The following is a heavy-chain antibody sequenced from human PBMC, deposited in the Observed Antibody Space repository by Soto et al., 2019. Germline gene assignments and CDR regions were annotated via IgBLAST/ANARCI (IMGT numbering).Heavy chain of an antibody. Sequence: GGSLRLSCAASGFNFGPFWMHWVRQAPGKGLVWVSHINSDGSTIVYADSVKGRFTISRDNAKNTLYLQMSSLRVEDTAIYFCVRDRGYPDSFDVWGPGTMVTVSS. J-gene: IGHJ3*01. CDR2: INSDGSTI. CDR3: VRDRGYPDSFDV. D-gene: IGHD3-10*01. V-gene: IGHV3-74*01. CDR1: GFNFGPFW.